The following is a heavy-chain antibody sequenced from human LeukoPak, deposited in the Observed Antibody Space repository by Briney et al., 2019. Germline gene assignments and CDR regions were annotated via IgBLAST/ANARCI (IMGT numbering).Heavy chain of an antibody. Sequence: PSETLSLTCAVYGGSFSGYYWSWIRQPPGKGLEWIGEINHSGSTNYNPSLKSRVTISVDTSKNQFSLKLSSVTAADTAVYYCARLSRNSSSWYGGDYWGQGTLVTVSS. V-gene: IGHV4-34*01. CDR1: GGSFSGYY. J-gene: IGHJ4*02. CDR3: ARLSRNSSSWYGGDY. CDR2: INHSGST. D-gene: IGHD6-13*01.